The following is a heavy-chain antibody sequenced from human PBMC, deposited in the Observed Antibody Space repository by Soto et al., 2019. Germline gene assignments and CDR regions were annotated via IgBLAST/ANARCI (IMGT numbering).Heavy chain of an antibody. Sequence: QVQLVQSGAEVKKPGASVKVSCKASGYTFTSYDSNWVRQATGQGLEWMGWMNPNRGNTGYAQKFQGRVTMTKNTSISTAYMELSSLRSEDTAVYYCARDYSSSWRFDYWGQGTLVTVSS. CDR3: ARDYSSSWRFDY. CDR1: GYTFTSYD. J-gene: IGHJ4*02. V-gene: IGHV1-8*01. D-gene: IGHD6-13*01. CDR2: MNPNRGNT.